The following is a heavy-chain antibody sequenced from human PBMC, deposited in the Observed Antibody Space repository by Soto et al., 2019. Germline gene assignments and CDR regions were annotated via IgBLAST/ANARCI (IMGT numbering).Heavy chain of an antibody. CDR2: ISSSSRYI. V-gene: IGHV3-21*01. Sequence: EVQLVESGGGLVKPGGSLRISCAASGFTFSRYSMNWVRQAPGKGLEWVSSISSSSRYIYYADSVKGRFTISRDNARNSLYLQMNSLRAEDTAVYYCARRLGDDYSNYMVAALHPWGQGTLVTVSS. CDR3: ARRLGDDYSNYMVAALHP. J-gene: IGHJ5*02. D-gene: IGHD4-4*01. CDR1: GFTFSRYS.